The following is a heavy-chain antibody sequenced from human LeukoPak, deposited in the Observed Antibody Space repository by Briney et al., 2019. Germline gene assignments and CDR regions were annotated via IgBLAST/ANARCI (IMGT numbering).Heavy chain of an antibody. CDR1: GFTFNNYW. D-gene: IGHD5-24*01. Sequence: GGSLRLSCVASGFTFNNYWMNWVRQAPGKGLEWVAVIWYDASDRYYADSVKGRFTISRDNSKNTLFLQMNSLRDDDTAVYYCVRGVGVSRFNYFDPWGQGTLVVVSS. V-gene: IGHV3-33*08. J-gene: IGHJ5*02. CDR3: VRGVGVSRFNYFDP. CDR2: IWYDASDR.